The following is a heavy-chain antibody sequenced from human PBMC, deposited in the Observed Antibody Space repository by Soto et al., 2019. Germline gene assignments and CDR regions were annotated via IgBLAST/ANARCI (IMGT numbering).Heavy chain of an antibody. Sequence: GGSLRLSCAASGFTFSDYAMAWVRQPPRKGLDWISAIGGGGITTYYADSVKGRFTISRDNSKNILYLEMNSLTADDTAVYYCAKGSGGYPPYYFDFWGQG. CDR1: GFTFSDYA. CDR3: AKGSGGYPPYYFDF. J-gene: IGHJ4*02. V-gene: IGHV3-23*01. D-gene: IGHD3-16*02. CDR2: IGGGGITT.